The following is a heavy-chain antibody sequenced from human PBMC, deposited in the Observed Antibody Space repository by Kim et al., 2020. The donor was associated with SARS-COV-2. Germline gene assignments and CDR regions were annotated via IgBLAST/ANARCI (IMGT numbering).Heavy chain of an antibody. V-gene: IGHV3-66*01. CDR3: ARGLAGPLAY. CDR2: GTA. Sequence: GTAYNADSLKGSFTISRDNSNNTLYLQMSSLRAGEAAVYYCARGLAGPLAYWGQGTLVTVSS. D-gene: IGHD6-13*01. J-gene: IGHJ4*02.